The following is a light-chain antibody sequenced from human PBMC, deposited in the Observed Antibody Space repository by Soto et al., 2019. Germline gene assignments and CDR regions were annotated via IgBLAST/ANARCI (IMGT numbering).Light chain of an antibody. V-gene: IGKV1-6*02. J-gene: IGKJ4*01. CDR2: AAT. CDR1: QAIRND. Sequence: IQVTHSPSSLSASFGDMVTITFRASQAIRNDLDWYQQKPGQAPKLLIYAATSLQDGVPLRFSGSGSGADFTLTISALQPEDFATYYCQQANSLPLTFGGGTKVDIK. CDR3: QQANSLPLT.